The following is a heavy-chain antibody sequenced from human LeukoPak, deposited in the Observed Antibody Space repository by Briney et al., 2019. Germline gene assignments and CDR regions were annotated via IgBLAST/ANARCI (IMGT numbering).Heavy chain of an antibody. J-gene: IGHJ3*02. CDR3: ARECRTTMVRGVISRCAFDI. CDR2: IIPIFGTA. Sequence: GSSVKVSCKASGGTFISYAISWVRQAPGQGLEWMGGIIPIFGTANYAQKFQGRVTITADESTSTAYMELSSLRSEDTAVYYCARECRTTMVRGVISRCAFDIWGQGTMVTVSS. CDR1: GGTFISYA. V-gene: IGHV1-69*01. D-gene: IGHD3-10*01.